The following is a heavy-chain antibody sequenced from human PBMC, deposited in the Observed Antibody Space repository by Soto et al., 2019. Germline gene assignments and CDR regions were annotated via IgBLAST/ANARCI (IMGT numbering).Heavy chain of an antibody. CDR3: ARQRSPEGWFDP. Sequence: PGGSLRLSCAASPMSFNTYGVTWVRQAPGKGLEWVSTVTVTGGSTYYADSVKGRFTISRDRSNYTVSLLLNSLRVEDTAIYYCARQRSPEGWFDPWGQGTLVTVSS. CDR1: PMSFNTYG. CDR2: VTVTGGST. J-gene: IGHJ5*02. D-gene: IGHD3-10*01. V-gene: IGHV3-23*01.